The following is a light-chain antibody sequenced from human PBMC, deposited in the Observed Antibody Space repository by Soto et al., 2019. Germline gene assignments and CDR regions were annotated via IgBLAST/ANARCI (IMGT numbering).Light chain of an antibody. CDR3: QVWDGATDRVL. CDR1: NFGTNG. V-gene: IGLV3-21*02. Sequence: SYELTQPPSVSVAPGQTARITCERDNFGTNGVRWYQRKPGQAPVLVVYDDNDRPPGIPERFSASNSGDTATLTISRVRAGDEADYFCQVWDGATDRVLFGGGTKLTVL. J-gene: IGLJ2*01. CDR2: DDN.